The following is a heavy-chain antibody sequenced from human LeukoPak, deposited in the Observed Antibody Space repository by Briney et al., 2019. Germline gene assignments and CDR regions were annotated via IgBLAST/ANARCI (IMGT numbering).Heavy chain of an antibody. J-gene: IGHJ4*02. CDR2: ITSSSDSI. D-gene: IGHD1-26*01. V-gene: IGHV3-48*02. CDR1: GFTFSAYS. Sequence: GGSLRLSCATSGFTFSAYSMIWVRQTPGKGLECLSYITSSSDSIHYADSVRGRFTVSRDNAKNSLYLQMNSLRDEDTAVYYCARDPGYSRPSSYGYFDHWGQGTLATVSS. CDR3: ARDPGYSRPSSYGYFDH.